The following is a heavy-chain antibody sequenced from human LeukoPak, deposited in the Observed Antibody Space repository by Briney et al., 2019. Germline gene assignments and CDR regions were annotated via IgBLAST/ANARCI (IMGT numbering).Heavy chain of an antibody. V-gene: IGHV4-34*01. CDR3: ARVRNLRNWFDP. CDR1: GGSFSGYY. CDR2: INHSGST. Sequence: SETLSLTCAVYGGSFSGYYWSWIRQPPGKGLEWIGEINHSGSTNYNPSLKSRVTISVDTSKNQFSLKLSSVTAADTAVYYCARVRNLRNWFDPSGQGTLVTVSS. J-gene: IGHJ5*02.